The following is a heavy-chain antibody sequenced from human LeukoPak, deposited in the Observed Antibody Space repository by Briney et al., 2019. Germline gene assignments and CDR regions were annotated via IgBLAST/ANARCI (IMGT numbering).Heavy chain of an antibody. CDR1: GYSISSSNW. Sequence: SDTLSLTCAVSGYSISSSNWWGWIRQPPGKGLEWIGYIYYSGSIYYNPSLKSRVTMSVDTSKNQFSLKLSSVTAADTAVYYCTEFYFDRSGYADYWGQGTLVTVSS. CDR2: IYYSGSI. V-gene: IGHV4-28*05. D-gene: IGHD3-22*01. J-gene: IGHJ4*02. CDR3: TEFYFDRSGYADY.